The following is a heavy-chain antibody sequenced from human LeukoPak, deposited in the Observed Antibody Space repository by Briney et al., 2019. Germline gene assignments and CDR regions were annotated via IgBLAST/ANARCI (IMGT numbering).Heavy chain of an antibody. CDR3: ARVNFRDYRGYNWFDP. J-gene: IGHJ5*02. Sequence: PGGSLRLSCKGSGVTFCDYAVTWFRQAPGKGLEWVGFVRTKTRGGAPETAASVKGRFNVSRDDSEGIAYLQMTSLRTEDTAMYYCARVNFRDYRGYNWFDPWGQGTLVSVSS. CDR2: VRTKTRGGAP. V-gene: IGHV3-49*03. CDR1: GVTFCDYA. D-gene: IGHD3-10*01.